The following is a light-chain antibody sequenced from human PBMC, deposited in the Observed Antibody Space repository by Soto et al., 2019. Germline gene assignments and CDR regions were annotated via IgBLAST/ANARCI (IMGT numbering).Light chain of an antibody. CDR3: QHYASSPIT. CDR1: QSIDTY. Sequence: VLTQSPDTLSLSPGATAILSCRASQSIDTYSAWYQFKPGQRPRLLIYAASSRALGIPDRFIGGGSETNFTLTIHRLEPEDFAVYFCQHYASSPITFGQGTRLEIK. J-gene: IGKJ5*01. CDR2: AAS. V-gene: IGKV3-20*01.